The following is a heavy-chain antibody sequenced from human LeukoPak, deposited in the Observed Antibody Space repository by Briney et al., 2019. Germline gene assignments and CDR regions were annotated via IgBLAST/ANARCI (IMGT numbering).Heavy chain of an antibody. Sequence: SETLSLTCTISGGSISDYQWTWIRQPPGKGLEWIGNIYHIGSTNYRPSLKSRVTILLDTSKNQFSLRLRSVTAADTAVYYCARGPPYIVVVTAIGFFDYWGQGTLVTVSS. CDR3: ARGPPYIVVVTAIGFFDY. V-gene: IGHV4-59*12. J-gene: IGHJ4*02. CDR1: GGSISDYQ. D-gene: IGHD2-21*02. CDR2: IYHIGST.